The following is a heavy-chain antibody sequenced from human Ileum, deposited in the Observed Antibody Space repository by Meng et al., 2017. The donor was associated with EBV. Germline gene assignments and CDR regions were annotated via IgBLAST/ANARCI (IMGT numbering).Heavy chain of an antibody. CDR2: FYFGGST. J-gene: IGHJ4*02. D-gene: IGHD6-19*01. V-gene: IGHV4-39*07. CDR1: GDSLSSSRYY. Sequence: QRQRQGSGPALVTPSETLSLTCTVSGDSLSSSRYYWDWIRQTPGKGLEWIGNFYFGGSTYYNPSLRSRVTISGDTSKNQFSLKLTSVTAADTAIYYCAREDSSGWFRVDYWGPGSLVTVSS. CDR3: AREDSSGWFRVDY.